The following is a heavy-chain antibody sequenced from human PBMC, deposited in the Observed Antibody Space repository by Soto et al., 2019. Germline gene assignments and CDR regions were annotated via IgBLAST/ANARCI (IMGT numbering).Heavy chain of an antibody. CDR3: AGELQGLYYFDY. CDR1: EYTFTSCT. CDR2: INGGNGNT. J-gene: IGHJ4*02. Sequence: ASVKVSCKASEYTFTSCTMHWVRQAPGQRLEWMGWINGGNGNTKYSQKFQGRVTITRDTSASTAYMELSSLRSDDTAVYYCAGELQGLYYFDYWGQGTLVTVSS. D-gene: IGHD4-4*01. V-gene: IGHV1-3*01.